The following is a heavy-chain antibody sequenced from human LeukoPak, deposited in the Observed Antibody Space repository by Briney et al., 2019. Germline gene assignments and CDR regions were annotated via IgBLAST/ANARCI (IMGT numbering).Heavy chain of an antibody. CDR2: IKEDGSEK. CDR1: GFTFSSYW. Sequence: PGGSLRLSCAASGFTFSSYWMSWVRQAPGKGLEWVATIKEDGSEKYYVDSVKGRFTISRDNAKNSLYLQMNSLRAKDTAVYYCARDGDYGDPQYYFDYWGQGTLVTVSS. V-gene: IGHV3-7*03. D-gene: IGHD4-17*01. CDR3: ARDGDYGDPQYYFDY. J-gene: IGHJ4*02.